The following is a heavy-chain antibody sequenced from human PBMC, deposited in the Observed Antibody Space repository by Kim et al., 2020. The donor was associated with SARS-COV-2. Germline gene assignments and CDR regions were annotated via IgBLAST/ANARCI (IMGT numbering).Heavy chain of an antibody. J-gene: IGHJ4*02. V-gene: IGHV4-34*01. D-gene: IGHD3-3*01. CDR3: ARGNWSAYFLLDY. Sequence: TPALKGRVPIAGDTSKTQFSLNLSSVTAADTGVYYCARGNWSAYFLLDYWGQGTLVTVSS.